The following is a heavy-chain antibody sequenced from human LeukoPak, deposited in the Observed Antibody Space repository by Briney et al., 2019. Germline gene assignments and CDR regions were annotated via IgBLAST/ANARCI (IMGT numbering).Heavy chain of an antibody. CDR2: ISSSGSTI. CDR1: GFTFSSYV. D-gene: IGHD2-15*01. V-gene: IGHV3-48*03. J-gene: IGHJ4*02. Sequence: GGSLRLSCAASGFTFSSYVMHWVRQAPGKGLEWVSYISSSGSTIYYADSVKGRFTISRDNAKNSLYLQMNSLRAEDTAVYYCARGPSALVVAATPIDYWGQGTLVTVSS. CDR3: ARGPSALVVAATPIDY.